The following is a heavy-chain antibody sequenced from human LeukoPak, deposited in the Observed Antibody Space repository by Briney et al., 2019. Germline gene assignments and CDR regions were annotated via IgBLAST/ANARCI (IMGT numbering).Heavy chain of an antibody. J-gene: IGHJ6*03. CDR2: IRYDGSNK. CDR3: AKDSTRAARPPPHMDV. V-gene: IGHV3-30*02. CDR1: GFTFSSYG. D-gene: IGHD6-6*01. Sequence: PGGSLRLSCAASGFTFSSYGMHWVRQAPGKGLEWVAFIRYDGSNKYYADSVKGRFTISRDNSKNTLYLQMNSLRAEDTAVYYCAKDSTRAARPPPHMDVWGKGTTVTVSS.